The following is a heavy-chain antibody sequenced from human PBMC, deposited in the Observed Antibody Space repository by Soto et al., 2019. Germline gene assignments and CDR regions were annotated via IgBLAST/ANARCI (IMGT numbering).Heavy chain of an antibody. J-gene: IGHJ4*02. V-gene: IGHV1-18*01. CDR3: ARDFTGGHPDGVYS. D-gene: IGHD1-26*01. CDR2: ISAYNGNT. CDR1: GFTFTSYS. Sequence: QVHLVQSGAEVKMPGASVKVSCKASGFTFTSYSFTWVRQAPGQVLEWMGWISAYNGNTNYARNFRGTVTMTTHSSTSTVYIELGSLTSDDTAVYVCARDFTGGHPDGVYSWGQGSLVSVSA.